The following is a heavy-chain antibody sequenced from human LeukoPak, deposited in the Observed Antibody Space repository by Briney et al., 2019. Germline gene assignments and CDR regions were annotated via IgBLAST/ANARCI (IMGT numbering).Heavy chain of an antibody. V-gene: IGHV3-23*01. D-gene: IGHD6-13*01. CDR2: ISGSGGST. Sequence: TGGSLRLSCAASGFTFSSYAMSWVRQAPGKGLEWVSAISGSGGSTYYADSVKGRFTISRDNSKNTLYLQMNSLRAEDTAVYYCAKCGAAAGIREYYFDYWGQGTLVTVSS. CDR3: AKCGAAAGIREYYFDY. CDR1: GFTFSSYA. J-gene: IGHJ4*02.